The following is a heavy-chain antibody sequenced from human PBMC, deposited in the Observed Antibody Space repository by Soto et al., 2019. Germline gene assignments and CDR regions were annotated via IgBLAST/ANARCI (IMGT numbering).Heavy chain of an antibody. CDR1: GYRFTTHY. Sequence: GASVKVSGKASGYRFTTHYIHWVRQAPGQGLEWMGRMNVGTGGTTYAHKFQGRVTMTRDTSIRTAYLEVSSVKSDDTAMYYCARDGNFALRGYSFGFDFWGQGTLVTVSS. CDR3: ARDGNFALRGYSFGFDF. J-gene: IGHJ4*02. V-gene: IGHV1-2*06. CDR2: MNVGTGGT. D-gene: IGHD5-18*01.